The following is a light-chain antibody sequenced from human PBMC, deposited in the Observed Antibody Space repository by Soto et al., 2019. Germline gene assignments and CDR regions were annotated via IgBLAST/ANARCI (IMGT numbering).Light chain of an antibody. CDR2: DAS. J-gene: IGKJ5*01. V-gene: IGKV3-11*01. CDR3: QQRSNWPLIT. CDR1: QSVSSY. Sequence: EIVLTQSPATLSLSPGERATLSCRASQSVSSYLAWYQQKPGQAPRLLIYDASNRATGIPARFSGSGSGTDFTLTIISLEPEDSAVYYCQQRSNWPLITFGQGTRLEIK.